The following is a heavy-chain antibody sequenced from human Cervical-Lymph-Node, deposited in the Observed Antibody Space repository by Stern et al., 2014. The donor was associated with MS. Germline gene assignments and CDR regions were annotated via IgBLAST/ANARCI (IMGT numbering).Heavy chain of an antibody. V-gene: IGHV1-2*02. CDR3: ARGSGTAYDLRGDY. J-gene: IGHJ4*01. Sequence: VQLVESGAEARAPGASMKVSCKASGYIFTDYYLHWVRQAPGQGLEWLGWINPNSGGTNYAQNFQGRVTMTRDTSIRTAYMELRWLGSADTAVYYCARGSGTAYDLRGDYWGQGTLVTVSS. D-gene: IGHD3-3*01. CDR1: GYIFTDYY. CDR2: INPNSGGT.